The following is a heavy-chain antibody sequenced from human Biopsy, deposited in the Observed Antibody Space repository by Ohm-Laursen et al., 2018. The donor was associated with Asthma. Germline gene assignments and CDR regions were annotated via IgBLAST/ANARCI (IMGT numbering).Heavy chain of an antibody. CDR2: ISWNSGSI. Sequence: SLRLSCSATGFTFDDYGMHWVRQAPGKGLEWVSGISWNSGSIGYADSVKGRFTISRNNAKNSLYLQMNSLRVEDTALYYCAKATLGDIGKDYWGQGTLVTVSS. D-gene: IGHD2-21*01. CDR1: GFTFDDYG. CDR3: AKATLGDIGKDY. V-gene: IGHV3-9*01. J-gene: IGHJ4*02.